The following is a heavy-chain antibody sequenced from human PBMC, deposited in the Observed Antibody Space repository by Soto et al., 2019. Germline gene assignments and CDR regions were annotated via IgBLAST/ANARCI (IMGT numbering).Heavy chain of an antibody. CDR3: ARGPVVPAAISMDV. CDR2: INPNSGGT. J-gene: IGHJ6*02. CDR1: GYTFTGYY. D-gene: IGHD2-2*02. V-gene: IGHV1-2*04. Sequence: ASVKVSCKASGYTFTGYYMHWVRQAPGQGLEWMGWINPNSGGTNYAQKFQGWVTMTRDTSISTAYMELSRLRSDDTAVYYCARGPVVPAAISMDVWGQGTTVTVSS.